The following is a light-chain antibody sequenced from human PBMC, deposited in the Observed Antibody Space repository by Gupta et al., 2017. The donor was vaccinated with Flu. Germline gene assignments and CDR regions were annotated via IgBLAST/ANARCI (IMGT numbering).Light chain of an antibody. Sequence: EIVLTQSPGTMSLSPGERATLSCSASTSVRHSYLAWYQQKPGQAPRLLLYGASSRATGIPDRFSGSGSGVDFTLTISRLEPEDFAEYYNQQYTTSSYTFGQGTKLEIK. CDR3: QQYTTSSYT. V-gene: IGKV3-20*01. CDR2: GAS. CDR1: TSVRHSY. J-gene: IGKJ2*01.